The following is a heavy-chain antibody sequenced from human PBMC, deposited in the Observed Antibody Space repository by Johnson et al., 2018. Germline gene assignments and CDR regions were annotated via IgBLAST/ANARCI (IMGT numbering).Heavy chain of an antibody. J-gene: IGHJ3*02. CDR2: VNPDSGNR. Sequence: QVQLVQSGAEVKKPGASVKVSCQASGYTFSTYDINWVRQATGQGLEWLGWVNPDSGNRGYAQKFQGRVTMTRNTSISTAYMELSSLRFEDTAVYFCARRAHLGAFDIWGQGTMVTVAS. CDR1: GYTFSTYD. V-gene: IGHV1-8*01. D-gene: IGHD3-16*01. CDR3: ARRAHLGAFDI.